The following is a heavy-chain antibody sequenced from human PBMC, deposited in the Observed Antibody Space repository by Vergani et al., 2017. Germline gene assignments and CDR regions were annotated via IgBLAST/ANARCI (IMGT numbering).Heavy chain of an antibody. Sequence: EVQLVESGGGLVQPGGSLRLSCAASGFTFSSYSMNWVRQAPGKGLEWVSYISSSSSTIYYADSVKGRFTISRDNAKNSLYLQMNSLRAEDTAVYYCARASSLYYYDSSGYYGGDAFDIWGQGTMVTVSS. D-gene: IGHD3-22*01. CDR3: ARASSLYYYDSSGYYGGDAFDI. V-gene: IGHV3-48*04. CDR1: GFTFSSYS. J-gene: IGHJ3*02. CDR2: ISSSSSTI.